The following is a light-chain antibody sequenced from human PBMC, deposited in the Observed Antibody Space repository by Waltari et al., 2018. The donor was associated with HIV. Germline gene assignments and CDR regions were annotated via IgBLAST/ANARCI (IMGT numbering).Light chain of an antibody. CDR1: SRAVGAYNY. CDR2: EVT. J-gene: IGLJ3*02. V-gene: IGLV2-14*01. CDR3: SSYTTSSTLV. Sequence: QSALTQPASVSGSPGQSITISCTGSSRAVGAYNYVSWYQHNPGKAPKLMIYEVTDRPSGISNRFSGSKSGNTASLTISGLQGEDEGDYYCSSYTTSSTLVFGGGTKVTVL.